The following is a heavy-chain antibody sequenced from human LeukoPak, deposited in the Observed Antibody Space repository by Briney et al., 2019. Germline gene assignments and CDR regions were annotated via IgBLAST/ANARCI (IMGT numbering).Heavy chain of an antibody. CDR3: ARVVTGRAFDI. Sequence: SVKVSCKASGGTFSSYAISWVRQAPGQGLEWMGGIIPIFGTANYAQKSQGRVTITTDESTSTAYMELSSLRSEDTVVYYCARVVTGRAFDIWGQGTMVTVSS. CDR1: GGTFSSYA. CDR2: IIPIFGTA. V-gene: IGHV1-69*05. D-gene: IGHD3-10*01. J-gene: IGHJ3*02.